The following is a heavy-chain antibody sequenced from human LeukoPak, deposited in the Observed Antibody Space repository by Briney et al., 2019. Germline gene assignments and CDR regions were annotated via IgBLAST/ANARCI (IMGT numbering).Heavy chain of an antibody. Sequence: GGSLRLSCAASGFTFSSYWMSWVRQAPGKGLEWVANIKQDGSEKYYVDSVKGRFTISRDNAKNSLYLQMNSLRAEDTAVYYCARKRWLQELPYFDYWGQGTLVTVSS. D-gene: IGHD5-24*01. CDR1: GFTFSSYW. CDR2: IKQDGSEK. V-gene: IGHV3-7*01. J-gene: IGHJ4*02. CDR3: ARKRWLQELPYFDY.